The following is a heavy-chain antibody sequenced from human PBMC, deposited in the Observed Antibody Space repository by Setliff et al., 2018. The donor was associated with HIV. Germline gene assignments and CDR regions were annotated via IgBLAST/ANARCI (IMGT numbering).Heavy chain of an antibody. CDR1: GGSFNGQA. V-gene: IGHV1-69*10. CDR2: YIPTLHIT. CDR3: ARGGTYVERLFPPSYYMDL. D-gene: IGHD3-16*01. J-gene: IGHJ6*03. Sequence: ASVKVSCKASGGSFNGQALNWVRQAPGQGLQWMGGYIPTLHITRYAEDIQRARVTISADTSTGAIYLDLRGLRVDDTAVYYCARGGTYVERLFPPSYYMDLWGIGTSVTVSS.